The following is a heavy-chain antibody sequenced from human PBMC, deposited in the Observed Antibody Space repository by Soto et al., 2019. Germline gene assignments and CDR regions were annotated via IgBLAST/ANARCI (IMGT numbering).Heavy chain of an antibody. CDR3: ARGEQYSGRIFDY. Sequence: SQTLSLTCAITGDSVSINSAGWSWVRLSPSRGLEWLGRTYYRSKWYYEYAVSVRGRITINPDTSKNQYSLQLNSVTPEDKAVYFCARGEQYSGRIFDYWGQGTMVTVSS. D-gene: IGHD1-26*01. V-gene: IGHV6-1*01. CDR2: TYYRSKWYY. CDR1: GDSVSINSAG. J-gene: IGHJ4*01.